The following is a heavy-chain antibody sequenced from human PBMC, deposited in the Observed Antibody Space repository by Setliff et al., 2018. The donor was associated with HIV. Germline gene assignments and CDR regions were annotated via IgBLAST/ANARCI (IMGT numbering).Heavy chain of an antibody. CDR3: AKGVAGLQYYYYYMDV. Sequence: SETLSLTCAVYGGSFSGYYWTWIRQPPGKGLEWIGEITHSGSTNYNPSLETRVTISVDTSKNQFSLKLSSVTTADTAVYYCAKGVAGLQYYYYYMDVWGKGTTVTVSS. D-gene: IGHD6-19*01. CDR2: ITHSGST. V-gene: IGHV4-34*01. J-gene: IGHJ6*03. CDR1: GGSFSGYY.